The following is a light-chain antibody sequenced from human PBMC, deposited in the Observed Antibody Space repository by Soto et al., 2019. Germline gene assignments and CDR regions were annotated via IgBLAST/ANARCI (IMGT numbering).Light chain of an antibody. CDR1: QDISTY. Sequence: DIQMTQSPSSLSASVGDRVTITCRASQDISTYLNWYLQKPGKAPKLLIYFASSLQSGVPSRFSGTGTGTDFTLSISTLQPEDFGTYYCHQSYSFPQTFGQGTKVEIK. J-gene: IGKJ1*01. CDR3: HQSYSFPQT. V-gene: IGKV1-39*01. CDR2: FAS.